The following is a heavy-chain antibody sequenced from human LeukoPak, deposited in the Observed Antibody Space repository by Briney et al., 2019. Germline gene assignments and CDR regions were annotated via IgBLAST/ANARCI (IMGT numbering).Heavy chain of an antibody. CDR3: ARANVAYGSGRGGLGIDY. D-gene: IGHD3-10*01. J-gene: IGHJ4*02. CDR1: GFSFSIFA. CDR2: ITNNGGSA. V-gene: IGHV3-64*02. Sequence: GGSLRLSCAASGFSFSIFAMHWVRQAPGKQLEYVSAITNNGGSAYYADSVKGRFTISRDNSKNTLYLQMNSLRAEDTAVYYCARANVAYGSGRGGLGIDYWGQGTLVTVSS.